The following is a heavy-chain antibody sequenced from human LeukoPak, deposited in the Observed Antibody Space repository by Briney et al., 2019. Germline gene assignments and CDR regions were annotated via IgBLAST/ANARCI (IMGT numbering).Heavy chain of an antibody. D-gene: IGHD3-10*01. CDR1: GFTFSSYG. V-gene: IGHV3-30*02. CDR2: IRYDGSNK. J-gene: IGHJ4*02. CDR3: AKVGGGYYYGSGSLWGFDY. Sequence: GGSLRLSCAASGFTFSSYGMHWVRQAPGKGLEWVAFIRYDGSNKYYADSVKGRFTISRDNSKNTLYLQMNSLRAEDTAVYYCAKVGGGYYYGSGSLWGFDYWGQGTLVAVSS.